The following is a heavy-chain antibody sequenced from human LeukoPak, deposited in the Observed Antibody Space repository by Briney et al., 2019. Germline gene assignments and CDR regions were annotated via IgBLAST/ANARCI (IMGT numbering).Heavy chain of an antibody. J-gene: IGHJ3*02. Sequence: SETLSLTCTVSGDSIISSTYYWGWIRQPPGKGLEWIGSIDYRGSTYYNPSLKSRVTVSADTSRNQFSLKVYSVTAADTAVYYCARSDTIFGVVIALGAFDIWGQGTMVTVSS. CDR1: GDSIISSTYY. CDR3: ARSDTIFGVVIALGAFDI. D-gene: IGHD3-3*01. CDR2: IDYRGST. V-gene: IGHV4-39*01.